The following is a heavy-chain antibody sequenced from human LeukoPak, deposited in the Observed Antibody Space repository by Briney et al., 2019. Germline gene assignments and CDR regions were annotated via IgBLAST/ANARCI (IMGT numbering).Heavy chain of an antibody. J-gene: IGHJ6*02. V-gene: IGHV4-34*01. Sequence: SETPSLTCAVYGGSFSGYYWSWIRQPPGKGLEWIGEINHSGSTNYNPSLKSRVTISVDTSKNQFSLKLSSVTAADTAVYYCARGNSSRGYSYGPSTYGMDVWGQGTTVTVSS. CDR3: ARGNSSRGYSYGPSTYGMDV. CDR1: GGSFSGYY. CDR2: INHSGST. D-gene: IGHD5-18*01.